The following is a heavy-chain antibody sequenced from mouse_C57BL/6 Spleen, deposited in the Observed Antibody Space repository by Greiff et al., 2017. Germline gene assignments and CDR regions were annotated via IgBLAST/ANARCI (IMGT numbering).Heavy chain of an antibody. CDR1: GYTFTDYY. CDR2: IYPGSGNT. Sequence: QVQLKESGAELVRPGASVKLSCKASGYTFTDYYINWVKQRPGQGLEWIARIYPGSGNTYYNEKFKGKATLTAEKSSSTAYMQLSSLTSEDSAVYFCARGLLVGRAYAMDYWGQGTSVTVSS. CDR3: ARGLLVGRAYAMDY. D-gene: IGHD1-1*02. V-gene: IGHV1-76*01. J-gene: IGHJ4*01.